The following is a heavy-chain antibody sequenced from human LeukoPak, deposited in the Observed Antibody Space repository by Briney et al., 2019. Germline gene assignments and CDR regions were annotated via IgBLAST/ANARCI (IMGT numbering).Heavy chain of an antibody. D-gene: IGHD3-3*01. Sequence: GGSLRLSCAASGFSFSSYVMHWVRLAPGKGLEWVATISSDGSNKNYADSVRGRFTISRDNSKNTMDLQMNSPRPEDTAVYYCARDAPRISVFGQFEYWGQGTLVTVSS. CDR2: ISSDGSNK. CDR1: GFSFSSYV. CDR3: ARDAPRISVFGQFEY. V-gene: IGHV3-30*04. J-gene: IGHJ4*02.